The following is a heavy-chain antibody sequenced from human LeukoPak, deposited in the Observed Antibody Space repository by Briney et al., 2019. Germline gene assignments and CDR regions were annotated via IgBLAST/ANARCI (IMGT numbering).Heavy chain of an antibody. V-gene: IGHV1-69*13. Sequence: GASVNVSCKASGGTLSSYAISWVPQAPGHGLEWMGGIIPIFGTANYAQKFQGRVTITADESTSTAYMELSSLRSEDTAVYYCARGSMDDAFDIWGQGTMVTVSS. CDR3: ARGSMDDAFDI. D-gene: IGHD2/OR15-2a*01. CDR2: IIPIFGTA. J-gene: IGHJ3*02. CDR1: GGTLSSYA.